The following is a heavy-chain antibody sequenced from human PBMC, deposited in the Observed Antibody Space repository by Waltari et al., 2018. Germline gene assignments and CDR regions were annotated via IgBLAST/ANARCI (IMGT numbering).Heavy chain of an antibody. J-gene: IGHJ6*02. D-gene: IGHD6-19*01. CDR2: IYTSGST. V-gene: IGHV4-61*09. CDR1: GGSISSGSYY. Sequence: QVQLQESGPGLVKPSQTLSLTCTVSGGSISSGSYYWSWIRQPAGKGLEWIGYIYTSGSTNYNPSLKSRVTISVDTSKNQFSLKLSSVTAADTAVYYCARSRSRSGWYKNYYYGMDVWGQGTTVTVSS. CDR3: ARSRSRSGWYKNYYYGMDV.